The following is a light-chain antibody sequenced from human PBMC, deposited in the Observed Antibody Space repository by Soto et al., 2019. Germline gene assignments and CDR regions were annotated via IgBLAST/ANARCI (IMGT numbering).Light chain of an antibody. CDR1: SSNIGSNY. J-gene: IGLJ3*02. CDR3: AAWDDSLSAWV. Sequence: QSVLTQPPSASGTPGQRVTISCSRSSSNIGSNYVFWYQQLPGTAPKLLIYRDNQRPSGVPDRFSGSKSDTSASLAISGIRSKNEADYYCAAWDDSLSAWVFGGGTKLTVL. CDR2: RDN. V-gene: IGLV1-47*01.